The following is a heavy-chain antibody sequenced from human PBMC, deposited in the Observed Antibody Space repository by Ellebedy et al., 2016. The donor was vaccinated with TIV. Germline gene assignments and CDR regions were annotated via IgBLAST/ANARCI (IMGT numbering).Heavy chain of an antibody. J-gene: IGHJ4*02. V-gene: IGHV3-7*03. CDR2: IKQDGGAK. CDR1: GFNFRSYW. Sequence: GESLKISCAASGFNFRSYWMSWGRQAPGKGLQWVANIKQDGGAKYYGDSVNGRFTISRDNAKNSLFLQMNSLRAEDTAVYYCARGYDVSGSSHDYWGQGTLVTVSS. D-gene: IGHD3-22*01. CDR3: ARGYDVSGSSHDY.